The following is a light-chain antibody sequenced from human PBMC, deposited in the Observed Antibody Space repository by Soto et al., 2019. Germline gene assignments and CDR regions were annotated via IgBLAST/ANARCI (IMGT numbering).Light chain of an antibody. Sequence: EIVLTQSPGTLSLSPGEAATLSCRASQGVSSNNLAWYQQKPGRAPRLLIFGASNRASDIPHRFSGSGSGTDFTLTISRLEPGDFAVYYCQQYGSSPPYTFGQGTKLEIK. J-gene: IGKJ2*01. CDR2: GAS. CDR1: QGVSSNN. CDR3: QQYGSSPPYT. V-gene: IGKV3-20*01.